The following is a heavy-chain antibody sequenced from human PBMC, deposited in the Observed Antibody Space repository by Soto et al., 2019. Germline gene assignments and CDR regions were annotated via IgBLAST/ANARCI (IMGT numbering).Heavy chain of an antibody. CDR3: AREFLPYDSSLGYFDY. D-gene: IGHD3-22*01. J-gene: IGHJ4*02. CDR2: IKQDGSEK. CDR1: GFTFSSYW. Sequence: PGGSLRLSCAASGFTFSSYWMSWVRQAPGKGLEWGANIKQDGSEKYYVDSVKGRFTISRDNAKNSLYLQMNSLRAEDTAVYYCAREFLPYDSSLGYFDYWGPGTLVTVSS. V-gene: IGHV3-7*03.